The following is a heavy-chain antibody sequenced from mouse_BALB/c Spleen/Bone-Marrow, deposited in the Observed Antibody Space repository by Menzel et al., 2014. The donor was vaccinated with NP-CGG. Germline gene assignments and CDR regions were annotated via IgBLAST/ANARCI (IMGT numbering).Heavy chain of an antibody. CDR2: IYPGDGET. CDR1: GHPFSSYW. J-gene: IGHJ2*01. V-gene: IGHV1-80*01. Sequence: VQLQQSGAELVRPGSSVKISCKASGHPFSSYWMNWVKQRPGQGLEWIGQIYPGDGETNYNGKFKGNATLTADKSSSTAYMQLISITSEDSAVYFCARKYGDYWGQGTTLTVSS. D-gene: IGHD2-10*02. CDR3: ARKYGDY.